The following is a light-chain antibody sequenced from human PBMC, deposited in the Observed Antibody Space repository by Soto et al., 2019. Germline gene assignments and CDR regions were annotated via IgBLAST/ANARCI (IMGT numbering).Light chain of an antibody. J-gene: IGLJ1*01. CDR1: NSNIASNT. CDR3: QTYDSSLSGLYV. CDR2: YNN. Sequence: QSVLTQPPSASETPGQTVSISCSGSNSNIASNTVNWYQHLPGTAPKLLIYYNNQLPSGVPDRFSGSKSGTSASLAISGLQSEDESDYYCQTYDSSLSGLYVFGPGTKVTVL. V-gene: IGLV1-44*01.